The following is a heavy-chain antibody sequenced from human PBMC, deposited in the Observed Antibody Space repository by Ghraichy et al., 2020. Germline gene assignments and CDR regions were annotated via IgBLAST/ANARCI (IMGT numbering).Heavy chain of an antibody. Sequence: GGSLRLSCAASGISFNSLALSWVRQAPGKGLEWVSAITGSGVVTYYADSVKGRFTISRDNSKSELYLHMDSLRVEDTAVYFCAIAGGYVKGDFWGQGTLVTVSS. CDR1: GISFNSLA. V-gene: IGHV3-23*01. J-gene: IGHJ4*02. CDR2: ITGSGVVT. CDR3: AIAGGYVKGDF. D-gene: IGHD2-2*01.